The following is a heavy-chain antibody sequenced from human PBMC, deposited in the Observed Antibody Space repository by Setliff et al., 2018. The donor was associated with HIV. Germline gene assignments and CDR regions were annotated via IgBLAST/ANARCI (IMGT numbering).Heavy chain of an antibody. CDR3: ARGGASSKYLDP. J-gene: IGHJ5*02. D-gene: IGHD2-15*01. V-gene: IGHV4-34*01. Sequence: SETLSLTCTVYGGSFSNYYTNWIRQPPGKGLEWIGELSPSGTTNYNPSLKSRVTLSVDTSKNQFSLSLTSVTGADTAVYYCARGGASSKYLDPWGQGTLVT. CDR1: GGSFSNYY. CDR2: LSPSGTT.